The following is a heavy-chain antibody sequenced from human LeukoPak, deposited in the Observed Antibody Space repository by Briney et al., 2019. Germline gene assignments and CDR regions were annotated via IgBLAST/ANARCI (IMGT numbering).Heavy chain of an antibody. J-gene: IGHJ4*02. Sequence: GASLQVSCEGSGSIFTNYWIGWGRPLPGKGEEGMGIIYPGDSDTRDSPSFQGQVTISADKSISTAYLQWSSLKASDTAMYYCAKVNSGTYSGYFDYWGQGTLVTVSS. V-gene: IGHV5-51*01. CDR3: AKVNSGTYSGYFDY. CDR2: IYPGDSDT. CDR1: GSIFTNYW. D-gene: IGHD1-26*01.